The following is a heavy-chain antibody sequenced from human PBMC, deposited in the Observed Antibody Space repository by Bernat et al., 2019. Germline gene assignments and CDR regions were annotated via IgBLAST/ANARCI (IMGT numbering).Heavy chain of an antibody. V-gene: IGHV3-48*03. CDR2: ISSSGSTI. D-gene: IGHD2-21*01. CDR1: GFTFSIFE. Sequence: EVQLVESGGGLQQPGGSLRLSCAASGFTFSIFEMNWVRQAPGKGLEWVSYISSSGSTIYYADSVKGRFTISRDNAKNSLYLQMNSLRAEDTAVYFCARGTSVIYLDYWGQGTLVTVSS. J-gene: IGHJ4*02. CDR3: ARGTSVIYLDY.